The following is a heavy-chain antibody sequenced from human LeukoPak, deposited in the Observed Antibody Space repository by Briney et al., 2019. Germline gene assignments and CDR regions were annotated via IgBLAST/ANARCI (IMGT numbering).Heavy chain of an antibody. CDR1: GSTFSNFG. V-gene: IGHV3-23*05. Sequence: GGSLRLSCAASGSTFSNFGMSWVRQAPGKGLEWVSKIDNRGRTTYYTDSVKGRFTISRDNSKSTLFLQMNSLRAEDTAVYYCAHRSGLLSYYFDYWGPGTLVTVSS. CDR3: AHRSGLLSYYFDY. CDR2: IDNRGRTT. J-gene: IGHJ4*02. D-gene: IGHD2-21*02.